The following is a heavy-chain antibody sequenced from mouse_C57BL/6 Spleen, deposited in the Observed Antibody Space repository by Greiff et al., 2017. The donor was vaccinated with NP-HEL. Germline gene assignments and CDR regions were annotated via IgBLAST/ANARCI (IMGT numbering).Heavy chain of an antibody. CDR2: IDPETGGT. V-gene: IGHV1-15*01. J-gene: IGHJ1*03. Sequence: QVQLQQSGAELVRPGASVTLSCKASGYTFTDYEMHWVKQTPVHGLEWIGAIDPETGGTAYNQKFKGKAILTADKSSSTAYMELRSLTSEDSAVYYCTRGPLTTVVATENWYFDVWGTGTTVTVSS. CDR3: TRGPLTTVVATENWYFDV. D-gene: IGHD1-1*01. CDR1: GYTFTDYE.